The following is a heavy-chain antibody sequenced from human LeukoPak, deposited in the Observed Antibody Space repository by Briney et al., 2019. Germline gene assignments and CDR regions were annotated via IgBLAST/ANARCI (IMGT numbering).Heavy chain of an antibody. CDR2: IYSGDST. CDR1: GFTFSSYW. V-gene: IGHV3-66*01. CDR3: ARSFRSGGGIGAFDI. Sequence: PGGSLRLSCAASGFTFSSYWMHWVRQAPGKGLDWVSVIYSGDSTYYADSVKGRFTISRDNSKNTLYLRMNSLRAEDTAVYYCARSFRSGGGIGAFDIWGQGTMVTVSS. D-gene: IGHD2-15*01. J-gene: IGHJ3*02.